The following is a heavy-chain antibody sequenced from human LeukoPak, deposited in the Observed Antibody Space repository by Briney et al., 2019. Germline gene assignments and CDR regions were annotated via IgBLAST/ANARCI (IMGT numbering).Heavy chain of an antibody. V-gene: IGHV3-53*01. CDR2: IYSGGST. D-gene: IGHD5-12*01. CDR1: GFTVSSNY. J-gene: IGHJ6*03. CDR3: ARDLSAYVDYYYYYYMDV. Sequence: PGGSLRLSCAASGFTVSSNYMSWVRQAPGKGLEWVSVIYSGGSTYYADSVKGRFTISRDNSKNTLYLQMNSLRAEDTAVYYCARDLSAYVDYYYYYYMDVWGKGTTVTVSS.